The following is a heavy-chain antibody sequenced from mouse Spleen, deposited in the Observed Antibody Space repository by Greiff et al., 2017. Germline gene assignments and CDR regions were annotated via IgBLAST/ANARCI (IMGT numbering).Heavy chain of an antibody. J-gene: IGHJ2*01. V-gene: IGHV1-82*01. CDR3: ARRRNWTYFDY. Sequence: QVQLKESGPELVKPGASVKISCKASGYAFSSSWMNWVKQRPGKGLEWIGRIYPGDGDTNYNGKFKGKATLTADKSSSTAYMQLSSLTSEDSAVYFCARRRNWTYFDYWGQGTTLTVSS. CDR1: GYAFSSSW. D-gene: IGHD4-1*01. CDR2: IYPGDGDT.